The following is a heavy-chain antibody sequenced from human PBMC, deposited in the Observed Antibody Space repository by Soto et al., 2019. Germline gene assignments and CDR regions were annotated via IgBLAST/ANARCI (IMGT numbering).Heavy chain of an antibody. D-gene: IGHD2-2*01. V-gene: IGHV3-74*01. CDR1: GFTFGSYW. CDR3: VRDRSTCKDY. Sequence: EVQLVESGGGLVKPGGSLRLSCAASGFTFGSYWMHWVRQVPGKGLVWVARIKSDGGSTDYADFAKGRFTISRDNGKHRLYLEMNSLTTEDTAVYYCVRDRSTCKDYWGQGTLVTVSS. CDR2: IKSDGGST. J-gene: IGHJ4*02.